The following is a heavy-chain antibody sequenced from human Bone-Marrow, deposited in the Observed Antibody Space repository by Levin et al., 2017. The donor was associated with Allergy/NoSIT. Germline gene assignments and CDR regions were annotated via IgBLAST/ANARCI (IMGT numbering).Heavy chain of an antibody. CDR2: MYKTSSA. J-gene: IGHJ6*03. Sequence: SQTLSLTCTVSGASINNPHWSWIRLSPGRGLEWIGYMYKTSSANFNPSLKSRVSMSADMSKNQFSLSLNSVTAADTAVYYCTRQAYGTRYYSRSPKNKQDDYYYMDVWGRRTTVTVSS. V-gene: IGHV4-59*11. CDR1: GASINNPH. CDR3: TRQAYGTRYYSRSPKNKQDDYYYMDV. D-gene: IGHD3-10*01.